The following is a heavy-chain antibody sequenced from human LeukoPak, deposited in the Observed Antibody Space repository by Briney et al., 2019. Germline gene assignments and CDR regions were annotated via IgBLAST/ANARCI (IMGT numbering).Heavy chain of an antibody. J-gene: IGHJ3*02. CDR2: ISGSGGST. CDR3: AKTYYYDSSGYYFDAFDI. V-gene: IGHV3-23*01. D-gene: IGHD3-22*01. Sequence: GGSLRLSCAASGFTFSSYAMGWVRQAPGKGLEWVSAISGSGGSTYYADSVKGRFTISRDNSKNTLYLQMNSLRAEDTAVYYCAKTYYYDSSGYYFDAFDIWGQGTMVTVSS. CDR1: GFTFSSYA.